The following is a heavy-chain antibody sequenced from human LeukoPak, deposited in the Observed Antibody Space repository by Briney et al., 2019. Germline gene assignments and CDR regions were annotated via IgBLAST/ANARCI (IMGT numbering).Heavy chain of an antibody. CDR3: ARAGRFYDSTGYYWYFDY. CDR1: GASISSSYW. V-gene: IGHV4-4*02. D-gene: IGHD3-22*01. J-gene: IGHJ4*02. Sequence: SGTLSLTCAVSGASISSSYWWSWVRQPPGKGLEWIGEIYHGGNTNYNSSLKSRLTTSVDKSKNQFSLKVNSVTATDTAVYYCARAGRFYDSTGYYWYFDYWGQGTLVTVSS. CDR2: IYHGGNT.